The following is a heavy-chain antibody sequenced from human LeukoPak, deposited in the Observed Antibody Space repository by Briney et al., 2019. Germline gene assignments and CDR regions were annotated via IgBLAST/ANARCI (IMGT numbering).Heavy chain of an antibody. J-gene: IGHJ4*02. CDR3: ARGASARQDF. D-gene: IGHD2-2*01. V-gene: IGHV3-74*01. Sequence: GGSLRLSFAASGFTFSTYWMHWVRQAPGKGLVWVSRIYIDGSSTNYADSVKGRFTISRDNAKNTLYLQMDGLRADDTAVYYCARGASARQDFWGQGTLVTVSS. CDR1: GFTFSTYW. CDR2: IYIDGSST.